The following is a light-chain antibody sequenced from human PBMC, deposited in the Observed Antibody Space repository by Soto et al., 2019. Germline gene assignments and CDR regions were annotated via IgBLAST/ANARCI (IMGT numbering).Light chain of an antibody. J-gene: IGLJ3*02. Sequence: QSVLTQPASVSGSPGQSITISCAGTSSDVGAYNYVSWYQQHPGKAPKLVIYEVGDRPSGVSNRFSGSKSGNTASLTISGLQAEDEADYYCSSYTRSTTHVFGGGTKLTVL. V-gene: IGLV2-14*01. CDR3: SSYTRSTTHV. CDR2: EVG. CDR1: SSDVGAYNY.